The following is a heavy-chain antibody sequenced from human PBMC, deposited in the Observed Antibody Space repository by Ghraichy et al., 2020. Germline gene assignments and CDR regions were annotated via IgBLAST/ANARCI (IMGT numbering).Heavy chain of an antibody. Sequence: GGSLRLSCAASGFTFCSCAMSWVRQAPGKGLEWVSAILPSGDTTYYADSVKGRFTISRDNSKNTLYLEMNSLRAEDTAVYYCVRDSSGYNWYFDLWGRGTLVTVSS. V-gene: IGHV3-23*01. J-gene: IGHJ2*01. CDR3: VRDSSGYNWYFDL. D-gene: IGHD6-19*01. CDR1: GFTFCSCA. CDR2: ILPSGDTT.